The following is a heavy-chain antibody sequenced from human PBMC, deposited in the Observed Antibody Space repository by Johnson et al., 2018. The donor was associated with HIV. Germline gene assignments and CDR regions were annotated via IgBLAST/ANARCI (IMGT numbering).Heavy chain of an antibody. V-gene: IGHV3-30*04. J-gene: IGHJ3*02. CDR3: SRSSTVVTPHDI. D-gene: IGHD4-23*01. CDR2: ISYDGSNE. CDR1: GFTFSSYA. Sequence: QVQLVESGGGVVQPGRSLRLSCAASGFTFSSYAMHSVRQAPGKGLEWVAVISYDGSNEYSGDSVKGRFTISRDNSKNTLYLQMNSLRAEDTAMYYCSRSSTVVTPHDIWGQGTMVTVSS.